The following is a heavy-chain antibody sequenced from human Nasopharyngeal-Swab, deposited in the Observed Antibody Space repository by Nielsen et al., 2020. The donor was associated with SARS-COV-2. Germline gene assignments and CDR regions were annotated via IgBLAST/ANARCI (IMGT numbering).Heavy chain of an antibody. V-gene: IGHV2-5*02. D-gene: IGHD3-3*01. CDR2: IYWDDDK. CDR1: GFSLRTTGVG. J-gene: IGHJ6*02. Sequence: SGPTLVKPPQTLTLTCTFPGFSLRTTGVGVGWIRQPPGKALEWLALIYWDDDKSYSPSLKTRLTITKDTSKNQVVLTMTNMDPVDTGTYYCAHRSGLYGMDVWGQGTTVTVSS. CDR3: AHRSGLYGMDV.